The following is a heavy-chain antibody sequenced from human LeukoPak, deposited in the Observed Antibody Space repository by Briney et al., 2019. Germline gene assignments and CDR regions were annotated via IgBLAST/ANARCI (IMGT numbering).Heavy chain of an antibody. V-gene: IGHV1-2*02. CDR2: INPNSGGT. D-gene: IGHD6-6*01. Sequence: ASVKVSCKASGYTFTDYDINWVRQAPGQGLEWMGWINPNSGGTNFAQRFQGRVAMTRDTSISTAYLELGSLRSDDTAVYFCARARWQLVPYFDSWGQGTLVTVSS. CDR1: GYTFTDYD. CDR3: ARARWQLVPYFDS. J-gene: IGHJ4*02.